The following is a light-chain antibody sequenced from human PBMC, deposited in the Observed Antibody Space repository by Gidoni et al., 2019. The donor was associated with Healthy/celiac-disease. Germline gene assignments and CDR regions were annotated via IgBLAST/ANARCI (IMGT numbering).Light chain of an antibody. CDR3: AAWDDSLSGQV. V-gene: IGLV1-47*01. CDR2: RNN. Sequence: SAHTHPPPASGTPGPGVTISCSGSSSHIGSNYVYWYQQLPGTAPKLLIYRNNQRPSGVPDRFSGSKSGTSASLAISGLRSEDEADYYCAAWDDSLSGQVFGTGTKVTVL. J-gene: IGLJ1*01. CDR1: SSHIGSNY.